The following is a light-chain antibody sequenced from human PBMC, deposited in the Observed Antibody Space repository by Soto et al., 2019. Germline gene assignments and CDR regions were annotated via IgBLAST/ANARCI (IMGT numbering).Light chain of an antibody. CDR3: SSYTRSGTVV. CDR1: SSDVGGYNY. CDR2: EVS. V-gene: IGLV2-14*01. Sequence: QSALTQPASVCGSPGQSITISCTGTSSDVGGYNYVSWYHQSPGKAPQLMIYEVSNRPSGVSNRFSGSKSGNTASLTISGLQAEDEADYYCSSYTRSGTVVFGGGTKVTVL. J-gene: IGLJ2*01.